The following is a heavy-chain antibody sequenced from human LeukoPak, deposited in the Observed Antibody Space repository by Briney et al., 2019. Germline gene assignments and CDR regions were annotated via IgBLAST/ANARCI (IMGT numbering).Heavy chain of an antibody. D-gene: IGHD5-24*01. CDR1: GFTFSSYA. V-gene: IGHV3-23*01. CDR2: LTSSGAST. J-gene: IGHJ4*02. Sequence: GGSLRLSCAASGFTFSSYAMSWIRQAPGKGLEWVSGLTSSGASTYYADSVKGRFTISRDNSKNTVYLQINSLTAEDTAVYYCGRDSRWAQPDYWGQGTLVTVSS. CDR3: GRDSRWAQPDY.